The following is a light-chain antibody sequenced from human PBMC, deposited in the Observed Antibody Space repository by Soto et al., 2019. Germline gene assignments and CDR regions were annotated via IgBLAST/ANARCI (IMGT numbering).Light chain of an antibody. CDR3: CSYAGSSTYG. Sequence: QSALTQPASVSGSPGQSIAISCTGTSSDVGSYNLVSWYQQYPDKAPKLMIYEDNKRPSGVSNRFSGSKSGNTASLTISGLQAEDVADYYCCSYAGSSTYGFGTGTKGTVL. J-gene: IGLJ1*01. CDR1: SSDVGSYNL. V-gene: IGLV2-23*01. CDR2: EDN.